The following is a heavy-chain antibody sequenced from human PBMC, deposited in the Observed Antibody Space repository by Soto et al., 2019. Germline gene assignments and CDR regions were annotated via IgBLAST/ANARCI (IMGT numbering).Heavy chain of an antibody. CDR3: ASEYSSSWFPYHGMDI. J-gene: IGHJ6*02. V-gene: IGHV3-23*01. CDR2: IRGSGDNS. Sequence: EVQLLESGGGLVQPGGSLRLSCAASGFTFRSYAMSWVRQAPGKGLEGVSAIRGSGDNSYYADSVEGRFTVSRDNTKNTLYLQMSSLRAEDTAVYYCASEYSSSWFPYHGMDIWGQGTTVTVSS. CDR1: GFTFRSYA. D-gene: IGHD6-13*01.